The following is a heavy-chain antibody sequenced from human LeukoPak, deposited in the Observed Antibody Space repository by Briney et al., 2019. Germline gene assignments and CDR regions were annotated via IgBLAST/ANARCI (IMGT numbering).Heavy chain of an antibody. CDR1: GIIFSSYG. Sequence: GGSLRLSCAASGIIFSSYGMHWVRQAPGKGLEWVAFISYDGSNKYYADSVKGRFTISRDNSKNTLYLQMNSLRAEDTAVYYCAKAAGYSSSWSNFGDYWGQGTLVTVSS. J-gene: IGHJ4*02. CDR3: AKAAGYSSSWSNFGDY. D-gene: IGHD6-13*01. CDR2: ISYDGSNK. V-gene: IGHV3-30*18.